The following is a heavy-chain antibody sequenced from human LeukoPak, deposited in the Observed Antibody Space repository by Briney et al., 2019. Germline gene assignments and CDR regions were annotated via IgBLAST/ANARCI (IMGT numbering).Heavy chain of an antibody. CDR3: ARRIAIFGDGNWFDF. CDR2: IYPGDSDT. J-gene: IGHJ5*01. D-gene: IGHD3-3*01. CDR1: GYSFTHYW. V-gene: IGHV5-51*01. Sequence: GESLQISCKGSGYSFTHYWIAWVRQLPGKGLEWMGVIYPGDSDTRYSPSFQGQVTISADESIGTAYLQWSSLKPADTAMYYCARRIAIFGDGNWFDFWGQGTLVTVSS.